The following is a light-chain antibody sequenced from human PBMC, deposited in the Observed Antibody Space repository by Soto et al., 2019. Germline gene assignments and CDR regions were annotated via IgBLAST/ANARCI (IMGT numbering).Light chain of an antibody. J-gene: IGKJ1*01. CDR3: PQYNNLPST. CDR1: QSVITN. Sequence: RRITQSPATLGVTPGERATLSCMASQSVITNLAWYQQKSGQAPRLLIYAASTRATDIPARFSGSGSGTEFTLTISNLQSEDFVVYYCPQYNNLPSTSCQGTKVDIK. V-gene: IGKV3-15*01. CDR2: AAS.